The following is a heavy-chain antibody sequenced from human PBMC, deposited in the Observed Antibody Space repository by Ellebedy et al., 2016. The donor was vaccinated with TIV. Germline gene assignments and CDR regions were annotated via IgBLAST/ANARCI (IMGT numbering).Heavy chain of an antibody. V-gene: IGHV1-69*04. CDR1: GGTFSSYA. CDR3: ARCQGDYDAFDI. Sequence: ASVKVSCKASGGTFSSYAISWVRQAPGQGLEWMGRIIPILGIANYAQKFQGRVTITADKSTSTAYMELSSLRSEDTAVYYCARCQGDYDAFDIWGQGTMVTVSS. CDR2: IIPILGIA. J-gene: IGHJ3*02. D-gene: IGHD4-17*01.